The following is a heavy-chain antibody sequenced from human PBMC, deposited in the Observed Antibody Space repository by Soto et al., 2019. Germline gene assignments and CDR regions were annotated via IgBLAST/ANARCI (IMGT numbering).Heavy chain of an antibody. Sequence: GGSLILSCAASGFTFSSYGMHWVRQAPGKGLEWVAVISYDGSNKYYADSVKGRFTISRDNSKNTLYLQMNSLRAEDTAVYYCAKDREHYFDYWGQGTLVTVSS. J-gene: IGHJ4*02. V-gene: IGHV3-30*18. CDR1: GFTFSSYG. CDR3: AKDREHYFDY. CDR2: ISYDGSNK.